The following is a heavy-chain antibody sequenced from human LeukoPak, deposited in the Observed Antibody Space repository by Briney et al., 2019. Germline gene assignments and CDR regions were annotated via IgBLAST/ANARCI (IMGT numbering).Heavy chain of an antibody. CDR1: GFTFRSYW. V-gene: IGHV3-74*01. J-gene: IGHJ4*02. D-gene: IGHD1-26*01. CDR3: GRATIGPMSLGGDL. CDR2: ISDDGSVT. Sequence: GGSLRLSCEASGFTFRSYWMHWVRQVPGKGLVWVSCISDDGSVTSYADSVKGRIFISRDNAKNTLYLHMNNLRAEDTALYYCGRATIGPMSLGGDLWGQGAQVTVSS.